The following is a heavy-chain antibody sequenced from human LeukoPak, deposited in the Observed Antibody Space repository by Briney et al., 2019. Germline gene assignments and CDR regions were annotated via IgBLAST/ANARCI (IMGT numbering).Heavy chain of an antibody. CDR1: GYTFINYY. V-gene: IGHV1-46*01. Sequence: GASVKVSCKASGYTFINYYVHWVRQAPGQGLQWLGMINPSGGSTSYAQKFQGRVTMTRDTSTSTVYMELSSLRSEDTAVYYCARDPRSGLRYFDWFTDWGQGTLVTVSS. CDR3: ARDPRSGLRYFDWFTD. J-gene: IGHJ4*02. CDR2: INPSGGST. D-gene: IGHD3-9*01.